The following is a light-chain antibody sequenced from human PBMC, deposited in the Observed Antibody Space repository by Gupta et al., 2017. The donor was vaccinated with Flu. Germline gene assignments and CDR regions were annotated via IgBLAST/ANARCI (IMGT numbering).Light chain of an antibody. CDR1: SSNIGAGYD. Sequence: QSVLTQPPSVSGAPGQRVTISCTGSSSNIGAGYDVHWYQQLPGTATKLLIYGNSNRPSGVPDRFSGSKSGTSASLAITGLQAEDEADYYCQSYDSSLSGCYVFGTGTKVTVL. CDR2: GNS. J-gene: IGLJ1*01. V-gene: IGLV1-40*01. CDR3: QSYDSSLSGCYV.